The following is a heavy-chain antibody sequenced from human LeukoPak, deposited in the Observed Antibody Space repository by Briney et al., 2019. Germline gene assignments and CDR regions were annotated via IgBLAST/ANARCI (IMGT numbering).Heavy chain of an antibody. Sequence: ASVKVSCKASGYTFTSYGISGVRQAPGQGLEWMGWISAYNGNTNYAQKLQGRVTMTTDTSTSTAYMELRSLRSDDTAVYYCASIRRTTGTAHFDYWGQGTLVTVSS. D-gene: IGHD1-1*01. CDR2: ISAYNGNT. CDR3: ASIRRTTGTAHFDY. CDR1: GYTFTSYG. J-gene: IGHJ4*02. V-gene: IGHV1-18*01.